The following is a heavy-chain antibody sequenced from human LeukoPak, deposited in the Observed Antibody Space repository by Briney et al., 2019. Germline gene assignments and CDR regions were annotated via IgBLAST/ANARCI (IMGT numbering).Heavy chain of an antibody. D-gene: IGHD6-6*01. J-gene: IGHJ4*02. CDR1: GGSFSGYY. CDR2: INHSGST. CDR3: ARAVIAARSVFDY. Sequence: PSEILSLTCAVYGGSFSGYYWSWIRQPPGKGLEWIGEINHSGSTNYNPSLKSRVTISVDTSKDQFSLKLSSVTAADTAVYYCARAVIAARSVFDYWGQGTLVTVSS. V-gene: IGHV4-34*01.